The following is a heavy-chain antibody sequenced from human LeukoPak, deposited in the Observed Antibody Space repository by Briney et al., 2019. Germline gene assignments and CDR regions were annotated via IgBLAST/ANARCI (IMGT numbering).Heavy chain of an antibody. CDR1: GFTFDNYA. D-gene: IGHD6-19*01. CDR3: AKVRGTYSSGYFFDY. V-gene: IGHV3-9*01. CDR2: ISWNSGYI. J-gene: IGHJ4*02. Sequence: GGSLRLSCAASGFTFDNYAMHWVRQAPGKGLEWLSIISWNSGYIGYADSVKGRFTISRDNAKKSLDLQMNSLRAEDTAFYYCAKVRGTYSSGYFFDYWGQGTLVTASS.